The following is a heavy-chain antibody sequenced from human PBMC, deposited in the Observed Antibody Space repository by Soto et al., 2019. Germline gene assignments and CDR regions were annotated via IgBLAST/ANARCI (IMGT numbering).Heavy chain of an antibody. V-gene: IGHV1-46*01. J-gene: IGHJ4*02. CDR1: GYSFTSYY. CDR3: ARGPSCGGDCYLFDY. D-gene: IGHD2-21*02. CDR2: INPGGGRT. Sequence: ASVKVSCKASGYSFTSYYIHWVRQAPGQGLEWVAMINPGGGRTKNAQMFQGRVTLTRDTSTGTVDMELSSLTSADTAVYYCARGPSCGGDCYLFDYWGQGSLVTVSS.